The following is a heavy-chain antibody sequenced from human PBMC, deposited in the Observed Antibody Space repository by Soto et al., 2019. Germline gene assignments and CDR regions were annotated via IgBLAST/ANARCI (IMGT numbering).Heavy chain of an antibody. J-gene: IGHJ4*02. Sequence: PSETLSLTCTVSGGSISSGDYYWSWIRQPPGKGLEWIGYIYYSGSTYYNPSLKSRVTISVDTSKNQFSLKLSSVTAADTAVYYCARARMITFGGVIAELDYWGQGTLVTVSS. V-gene: IGHV4-30-4*01. CDR1: GGSISSGDYY. CDR2: IYYSGST. D-gene: IGHD3-16*02. CDR3: ARARMITFGGVIAELDY.